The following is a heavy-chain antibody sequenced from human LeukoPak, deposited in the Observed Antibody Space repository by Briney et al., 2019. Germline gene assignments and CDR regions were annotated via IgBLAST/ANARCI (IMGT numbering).Heavy chain of an antibody. Sequence: GGSLILSCAASGFTFSSYAMSLVRQAPGKVLEWVSAISGSGGSTYYADSVKGRFTISRDTSKNTRYLQMNSLRAEDTAVYYCARKDYYGSGSYTQYYFDYWGQGTLVTVSS. CDR2: ISGSGGST. V-gene: IGHV3-23*01. CDR3: ARKDYYGSGSYTQYYFDY. J-gene: IGHJ4*02. CDR1: GFTFSSYA. D-gene: IGHD3-10*01.